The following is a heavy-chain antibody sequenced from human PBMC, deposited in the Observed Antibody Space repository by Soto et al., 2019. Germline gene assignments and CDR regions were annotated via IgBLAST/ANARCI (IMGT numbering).Heavy chain of an antibody. CDR1: WTTFGSSC. D-gene: IGHD6-6*01. CDR3: ARDLIAVRPGWFEP. J-gene: IGHJ5*02. CDR2: ISAYNGNT. Sequence: ASATVACRSSWTTFGSSCISCVVLSPVKVLEWMGWISAYNGNTNYGRKFQGRVTMTTDTSTSTAYMELRSLISDDTAVDYCARDLIAVRPGWFEPWGPGTRVNVSA. V-gene: IGHV1-18*01.